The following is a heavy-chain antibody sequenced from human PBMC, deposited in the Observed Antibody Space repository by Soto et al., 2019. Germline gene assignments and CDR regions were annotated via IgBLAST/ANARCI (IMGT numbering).Heavy chain of an antibody. Sequence: PSQTLSLTCAITGDSVSSNSAGWSWVRQSPSRGLEWLGRTYYRSKWYYEYAVSVRGRITINPDTSKNQYYLQLNSVPHEDTAVYLCARGEQYSGRIFDYWGQGTLVTVSS. V-gene: IGHV6-1*01. CDR2: TYYRSKWYY. D-gene: IGHD1-26*01. CDR3: ARGEQYSGRIFDY. J-gene: IGHJ4*01. CDR1: GDSVSSNSAG.